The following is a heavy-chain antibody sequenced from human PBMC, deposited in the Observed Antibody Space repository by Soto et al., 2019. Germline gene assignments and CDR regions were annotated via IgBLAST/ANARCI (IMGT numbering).Heavy chain of an antibody. CDR1: GFTFSDYY. V-gene: IGHV3-11*01. J-gene: IGHJ6*03. CDR2: ISSSGSTI. CDR3: ERDFFDTDSYYYYMDV. D-gene: IGHD2-2*02. Sequence: PGGSLRLSCAASGFTFSDYYMSWIRQAPGKGLEWVSYISSSGSTIYYADSVKGRFTISRDNAKNSLYLQVNSLRAEDTAVYYCERDFFDTDSYYYYMDVCGKVTTVTVSS.